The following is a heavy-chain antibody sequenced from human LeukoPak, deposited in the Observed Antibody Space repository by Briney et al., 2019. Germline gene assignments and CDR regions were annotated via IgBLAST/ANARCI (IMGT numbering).Heavy chain of an antibody. CDR2: INSSSITI. Sequence: PGGSLRLCCAASGFTFSDYSMNWVHQAPGKGLEWIAYINSSSITIYHADSVKGRFSISRDNAKNSVYLQMNSLRGEDTALYYCARSYASGPDRYLDVWGKGTTVTVSS. J-gene: IGHJ6*04. V-gene: IGHV3-48*04. CDR1: GFTFSDYS. D-gene: IGHD3-10*01. CDR3: ARSYASGPDRYLDV.